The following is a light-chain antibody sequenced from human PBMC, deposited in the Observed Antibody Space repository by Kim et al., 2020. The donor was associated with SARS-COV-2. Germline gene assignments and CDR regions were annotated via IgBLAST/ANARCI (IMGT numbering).Light chain of an antibody. CDR3: GTWDSSLTAYV. CDR1: SSNIGKNY. J-gene: IGLJ1*01. V-gene: IGLV1-51*01. CDR2: DHY. Sequence: QSVLTQPPSVSAAPGQKVTISCSGSSSNIGKNYVSWFQQLPGTAPKLLIYDHYKRPSGIPDRFSGSKSGTSATLDITGLQTGDEADYYCGTWDSSLTAYVFGTGTRSPS.